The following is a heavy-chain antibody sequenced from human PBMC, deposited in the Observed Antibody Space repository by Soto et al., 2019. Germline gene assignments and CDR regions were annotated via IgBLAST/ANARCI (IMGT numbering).Heavy chain of an antibody. CDR3: ARGGLIRGVLYY. CDR1: DGSSNNYY. D-gene: IGHD3-10*01. Sequence: SETLSLTCAVYDGSSNNYYWSWIRQPPGKGLEWIGEINHSGSTNYNASLKSRVTISEDTSKKQFSLELRFVTAADTAVYYCARGGLIRGVLYYWGQGTLVTVSS. CDR2: INHSGST. J-gene: IGHJ4*02. V-gene: IGHV4-34*01.